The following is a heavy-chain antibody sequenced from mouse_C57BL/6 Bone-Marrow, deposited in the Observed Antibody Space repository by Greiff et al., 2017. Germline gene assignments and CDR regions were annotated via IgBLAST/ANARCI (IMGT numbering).Heavy chain of an antibody. J-gene: IGHJ3*01. CDR2: IDPSDSYT. D-gene: IGHD2-4*01. CDR1: GYTFTSYW. CDR3: ARSGIYYDYERRFAFAY. V-gene: IGHV1-69*01. Sequence: VQLQQPGAELVMPGASVKLSCKASGYTFTSYWMHWVKQRPGQGLEWIGEIDPSDSYTNYNQKFKGKSTLTVDKSSSTAYMQLSSLTSEDSAVYYCARSGIYYDYERRFAFAYWGQGTLVTVSA.